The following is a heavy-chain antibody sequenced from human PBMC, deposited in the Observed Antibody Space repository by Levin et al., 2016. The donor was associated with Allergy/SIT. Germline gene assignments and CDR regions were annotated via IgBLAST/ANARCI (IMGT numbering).Heavy chain of an antibody. CDR2: ISGSGGST. J-gene: IGHJ6*02. CDR3: AKTMTAMAAYYYYGMDV. CDR1: GFTFSSYA. V-gene: IGHV3-23*01. D-gene: IGHD5-18*01. Sequence: GESLKISCAASGFTFSSYAMSWVRQAPGKGLEWVSAISGSGGSTYYADSVKGRFTISRDNSKNTLYLQMNSLRAEDTAVYYCAKTMTAMAAYYYYGMDVWGQGTTVTVSS.